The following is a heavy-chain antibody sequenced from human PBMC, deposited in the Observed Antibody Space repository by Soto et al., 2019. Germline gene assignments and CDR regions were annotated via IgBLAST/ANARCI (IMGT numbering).Heavy chain of an antibody. CDR1: GYTFTSYD. Sequence: ASVKVSCKASGYTFTSYDINWVRQATGQGLEWMGWMNPNSGNTGYAQKFQGRVTMTRNTSISTAYMELSSLRSEDTAAYYCARGRVVPAAIGEYYYYYYGMDVWGQGTTVTVSS. CDR3: ARGRVVPAAIGEYYYYYYGMDV. CDR2: MNPNSGNT. J-gene: IGHJ6*02. D-gene: IGHD2-2*02. V-gene: IGHV1-8*01.